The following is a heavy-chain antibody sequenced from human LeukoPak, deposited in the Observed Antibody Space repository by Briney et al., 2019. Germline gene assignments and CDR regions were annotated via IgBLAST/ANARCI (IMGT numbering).Heavy chain of an antibody. CDR2: ISYDGSNK. J-gene: IGHJ3*02. V-gene: IGHV3-30*04. CDR3: ARDQGSGWSPDAFDI. D-gene: IGHD6-19*01. CDR1: VLTFSIYA. Sequence: GGSLRLSRAASVLTFSIYAMHGVRQAPGKGREGVAVISYDGSNKYYADSVKGRFTISRDNSKNTLYLQMNSLRAEDTAVYYCARDQGSGWSPDAFDIWGQGTMVTVSS.